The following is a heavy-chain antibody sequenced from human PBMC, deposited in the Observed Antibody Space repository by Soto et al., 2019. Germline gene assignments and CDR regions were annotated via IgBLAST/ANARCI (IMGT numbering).Heavy chain of an antibody. J-gene: IGHJ5*02. CDR3: ASRDGSRGFDP. Sequence: SETLSLTCTVSGCSISSGGYYWNWIRQHPGKGLEWIGYIYYSGSTYYNPSLKSRVTISVDTSKNQFSLKLSSVTAADTAVYYCASRDGSRGFDPWGQGTLVTVSS. CDR1: GCSISSGGYY. CDR2: IYYSGST. D-gene: IGHD6-13*01. V-gene: IGHV4-31*03.